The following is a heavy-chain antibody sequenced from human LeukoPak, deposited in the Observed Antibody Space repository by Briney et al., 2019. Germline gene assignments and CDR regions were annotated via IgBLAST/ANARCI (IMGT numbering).Heavy chain of an antibody. CDR1: GGSFSGYY. V-gene: IGHV4-34*01. J-gene: IGHJ4*02. D-gene: IGHD2-2*01. Sequence: SETLSLTCAVYGGSFSGYYWSWIRQPPGKGLEWIGEINHSGSTNYNPSLKSRVTISVDTSKNQFSLKLSSVTAADTVVYYCASQIRDCSSTSCYSPYWGQGTLVTVSS. CDR3: ASQIRDCSSTSCYSPY. CDR2: INHSGST.